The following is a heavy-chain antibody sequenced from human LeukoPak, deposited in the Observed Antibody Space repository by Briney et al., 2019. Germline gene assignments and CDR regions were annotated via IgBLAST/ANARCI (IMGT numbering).Heavy chain of an antibody. D-gene: IGHD6-19*01. V-gene: IGHV4-39*07. CDR3: ARVRGIAVAGSRFDP. CDR1: GTSISSSSSY. CDR2: LYYSGSTYYSAYT. J-gene: IGHJ5*02. Sequence: SETRSLTCTVSGTSISSSSSYWGWIRQPPGKGLEWIGSLYYSGSTYYSAYTYYNPSLKSRVTISVDTSKNQFSLRLSSVTAADTAIYYCARVRGIAVAGSRFDPWGQGTLVTVSS.